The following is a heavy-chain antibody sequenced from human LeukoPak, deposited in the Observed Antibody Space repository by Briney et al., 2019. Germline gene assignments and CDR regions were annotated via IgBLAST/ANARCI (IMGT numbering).Heavy chain of an antibody. CDR3: ARAASRYYYYYMDV. J-gene: IGHJ6*03. V-gene: IGHV4-59*01. CDR1: GGSISSYY. Sequence: SETLSLTCTVSGGSISSYYWSWIRQPPGKGPEWIGYIYYSGSTNYNPSLKSRVTISVDTSKNQFSLKLSSVTAADTAVYYCARAASRYYYYYMDVWGKGTTVTVSS. CDR2: IYYSGST. D-gene: IGHD6-25*01.